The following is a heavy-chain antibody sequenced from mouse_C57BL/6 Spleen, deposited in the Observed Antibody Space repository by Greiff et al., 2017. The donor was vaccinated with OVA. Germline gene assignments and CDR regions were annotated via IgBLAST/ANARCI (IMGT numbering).Heavy chain of an antibody. D-gene: IGHD1-1*01. J-gene: IGHJ4*01. CDR3: ARSGYGSSYSAMDY. V-gene: IGHV1-81*01. CDR2: IYPRSGNT. Sequence: VQLQESGAELARPGASVKLSCKASGYTFTSYGISWVKQRTGQGLEWIGEIYPRSGNTYYNEKFKGKATLTADKSSSTAYMELRSLTSEDSAVYFCARSGYGSSYSAMDYWGQGTSVTVSS. CDR1: GYTFTSYG.